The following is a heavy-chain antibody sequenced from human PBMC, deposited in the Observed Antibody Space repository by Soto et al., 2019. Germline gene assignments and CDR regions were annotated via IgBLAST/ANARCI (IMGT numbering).Heavy chain of an antibody. J-gene: IGHJ4*02. CDR2: IYYSGST. V-gene: IGHV4-30-4*01. D-gene: IGHD1-26*01. Sequence: LSLTCTVSGGCSSSGDQYCSWIRQPPGKGLEWIGYIYYSGSTYYNPSLKSRVTISVDTSKNQFSLKLSSVTAADTAVYYCARSMSGSYYHYWGQGTLVTVSS. CDR3: ARSMSGSYYHY. CDR1: GGCSSSGDQY.